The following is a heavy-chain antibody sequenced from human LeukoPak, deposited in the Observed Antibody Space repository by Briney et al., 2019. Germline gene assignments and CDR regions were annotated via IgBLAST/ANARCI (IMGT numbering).Heavy chain of an antibody. J-gene: IGHJ4*02. D-gene: IGHD3-22*01. CDR1: GFTFSSYA. CDR2: ISYDGSNK. V-gene: IGHV3-30-3*01. CDR3: ARDPNYYDSSGYYSTYFDY. Sequence: PGGSLRLSCAASGFTFSSYAMHWVRQAPGKGLEWVAVISYDGSNKYYADSVKGRFTISRDNSKNTLYLQMNSLRAEDTAVYYCARDPNYYDSSGYYSTYFDYWGQGTLVTVSS.